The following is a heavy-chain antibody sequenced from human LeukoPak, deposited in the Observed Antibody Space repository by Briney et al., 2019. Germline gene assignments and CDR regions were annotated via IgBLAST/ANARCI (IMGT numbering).Heavy chain of an antibody. D-gene: IGHD3-10*01. Sequence: SEALSLTCSVSGASITSDYWTWIRQPPGKGLEWIGFIYYSGSTNYSPSLRGRVIISVDPTKNQSSLRLSSVTPADTAFYFCAKGRWELPTDSWGQRILVTVSS. CDR1: GASITSDY. J-gene: IGHJ5*01. V-gene: IGHV4-59*01. CDR3: AKGRWELPTDS. CDR2: IYYSGST.